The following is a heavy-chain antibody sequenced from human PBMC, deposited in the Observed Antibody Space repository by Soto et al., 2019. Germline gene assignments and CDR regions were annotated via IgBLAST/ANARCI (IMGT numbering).Heavy chain of an antibody. D-gene: IGHD3-3*01. CDR2: IYYSGST. Sequence: SETLSLTCTVSGGSISSYYWSWIRQPPGKGLEWIGYIYYSGSTNYNPSLKSRVTISVDTSKNQFSLKLSSVTAADTAVYYCARGGYDFWSGYYPFDYWGQGTLVTVSS. V-gene: IGHV4-59*01. CDR1: GGSISSYY. CDR3: ARGGYDFWSGYYPFDY. J-gene: IGHJ4*02.